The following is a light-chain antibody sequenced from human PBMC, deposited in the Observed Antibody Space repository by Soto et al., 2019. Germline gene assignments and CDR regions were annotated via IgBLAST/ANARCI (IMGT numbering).Light chain of an antibody. CDR2: AAS. J-gene: IGKJ5*01. Sequence: DIQMTQSPSSLSASVGDRVTITCRASESISRHLNWYQQKPGNAPKLLIYAASSLQNGVPSRFSGIGAGTDFTLTISNLQPGDFATYYCQESYSTLSITFGQGTRLETK. CDR1: ESISRH. V-gene: IGKV1-39*01. CDR3: QESYSTLSIT.